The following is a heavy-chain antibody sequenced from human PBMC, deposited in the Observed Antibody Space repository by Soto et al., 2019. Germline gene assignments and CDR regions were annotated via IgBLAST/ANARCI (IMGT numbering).Heavy chain of an antibody. CDR1: GDSIRSSGFY. CDR2: IYHSGST. J-gene: IGHJ6*03. D-gene: IGHD6-6*01. Sequence: SETLSLTCAVSGDSIRSSGFYWGWIRQTPGKGLEWIGNIYHSGSTYNNPSLKSRVTISVDTSKNQFSLRLSSVTAADTAVYYCARLSSRPHYYYYYYMDVWGKGTTVTVSS. CDR3: ARLSSRPHYYYYYYMDV. V-gene: IGHV4-39*07.